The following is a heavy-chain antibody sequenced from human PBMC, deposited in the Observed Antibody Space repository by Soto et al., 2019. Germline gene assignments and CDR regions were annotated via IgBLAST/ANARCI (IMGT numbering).Heavy chain of an antibody. V-gene: IGHV1-18*04. J-gene: IGHJ6*02. CDR1: GYTFTNYG. CDR3: ARDFLRITIFGVVHYYYGMDV. Sequence: QVQLVQSGAEVKKPGASVKVSCKASGYTFTNYGINWVRQAPGQGLEWMGWISAYNGNTNYAQKLQGRVTMTTDTSTSTADMELRSLRSDDTAVYYCARDFLRITIFGVVHYYYGMDVWGQGTTVTVSS. CDR2: ISAYNGNT. D-gene: IGHD3-3*01.